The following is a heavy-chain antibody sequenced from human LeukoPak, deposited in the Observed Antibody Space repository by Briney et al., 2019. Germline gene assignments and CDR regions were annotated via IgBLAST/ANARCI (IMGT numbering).Heavy chain of an antibody. CDR1: GYTFTSYG. Sequence: GASVKVSCKASGYTFTSYGISWVRQAPGQGLEWMGWISAYNGNTNYAQKLQGRVTMTTDTSTSTAYMELRSLRSDDTAVYYCARAYWDGGGYDLRDYYYYYMDVWGKGTTVTISS. CDR2: ISAYNGNT. D-gene: IGHD5-12*01. V-gene: IGHV1-18*01. J-gene: IGHJ6*03. CDR3: ARAYWDGGGYDLRDYYYYYMDV.